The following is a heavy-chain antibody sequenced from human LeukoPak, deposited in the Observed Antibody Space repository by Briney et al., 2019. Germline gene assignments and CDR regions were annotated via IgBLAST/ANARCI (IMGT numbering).Heavy chain of an antibody. J-gene: IGHJ4*02. CDR1: GFTFSSYS. CDR3: ARAYCGGDCYTFDY. V-gene: IGHV3-21*01. CDR2: ISSSSSYI. D-gene: IGHD2-21*02. Sequence: PGGSLRLSYAASGFTFSSYSMNWVRQAPGKGLEWASSISSSSSYIYYADSVKGRFTISRDNAKNSLYLQMNSLRAEDTAVYYCARAYCGGDCYTFDYWGQGTLVTVSS.